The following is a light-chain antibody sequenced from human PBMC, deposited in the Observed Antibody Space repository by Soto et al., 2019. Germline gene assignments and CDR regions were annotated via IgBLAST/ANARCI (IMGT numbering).Light chain of an antibody. J-gene: IGKJ5*01. CDR3: QQRNYWPIT. V-gene: IGKV3-11*01. CDR2: DAS. Sequence: EVVMTQSPATLSVSPGERATLSCRASQTVTTDLAWYQQKPGQAPRLLIYDASKRATGIPAGFSGSGSGTDFTLTINSLEPEDFAVYYCQQRNYWPITFGQGTRLEIK. CDR1: QTVTTD.